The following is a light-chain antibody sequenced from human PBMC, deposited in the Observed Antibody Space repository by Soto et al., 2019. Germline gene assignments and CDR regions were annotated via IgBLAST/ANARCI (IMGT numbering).Light chain of an antibody. CDR2: ATS. Sequence: DIQMTQSPSSLSASVVDTVTITCLSSQDVGRWLSWYQQKPGKAPKILIFATSSLQSGVPSRFSGSGSGTDFTLTISCLQSEDFATYYCQQYYSYPITFGQGTRLEI. CDR1: QDVGRW. J-gene: IGKJ5*01. V-gene: IGKV1D-16*01. CDR3: QQYYSYPIT.